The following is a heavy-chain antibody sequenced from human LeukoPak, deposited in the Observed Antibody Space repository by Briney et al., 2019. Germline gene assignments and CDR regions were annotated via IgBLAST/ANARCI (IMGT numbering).Heavy chain of an antibody. V-gene: IGHV1-69*01. CDR2: IIPISGTA. Sequence: ASVKVSCKASGGTFSSYAISWVRQAPRQGLEWMGGIIPISGTANYAQKFQGRVTITADECTSTAYMELSSLRSEDTAVYYCARDYWGFGESGCDYWGQGTQVIVSS. CDR3: ARDYWGFGESGCDY. CDR1: GGTFSSYA. D-gene: IGHD3-10*01. J-gene: IGHJ4*02.